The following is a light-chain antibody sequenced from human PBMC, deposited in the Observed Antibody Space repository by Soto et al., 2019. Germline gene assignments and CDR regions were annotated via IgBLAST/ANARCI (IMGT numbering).Light chain of an antibody. J-gene: IGKJ4*01. CDR3: QPYNNWPLT. CDR2: DAS. V-gene: IGKV3-11*01. Sequence: EIVLTRSPATLSLSPGERATLSCRASQSVSSYLAWYQQKPGQAPRLLIYDASNRATGIPARFSGSRSGPEFTLTINSLQSEDFAIYYCQPYNNWPLTFGGGTKVDIK. CDR1: QSVSSY.